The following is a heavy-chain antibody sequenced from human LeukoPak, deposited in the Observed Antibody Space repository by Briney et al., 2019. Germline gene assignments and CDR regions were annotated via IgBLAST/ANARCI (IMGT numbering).Heavy chain of an antibody. V-gene: IGHV3-7*01. CDR2: IREDGSEK. Sequence: GGSLRLSCAASKFTFSSYWMSWVRQAPGKGLEWAGNIREDGSEKYYVDSVKGRFTISRDNGKNSLYLQMNSLRAEDTAVYYCARVPIIYHYYMDVWGKGTTVTVSS. J-gene: IGHJ6*03. CDR3: ARVPIIYHYYMDV. CDR1: KFTFSSYW. D-gene: IGHD2-2*02.